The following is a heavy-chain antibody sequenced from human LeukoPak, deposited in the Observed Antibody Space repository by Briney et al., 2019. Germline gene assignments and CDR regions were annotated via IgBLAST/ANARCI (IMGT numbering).Heavy chain of an antibody. J-gene: IGHJ4*02. CDR1: GFTFSSYA. CDR3: ARIPGHYVLHYFDY. V-gene: IGHV3-23*01. D-gene: IGHD3-16*01. CDR2: ISGSGGST. Sequence: GGSLRLSCAASGFTFSSYAMSWVRQAPGKGLEWVSAISGSGGSTYYADSVKGRFTISRDNSKNTLYLQMNSLRAEDAAVYYCARIPGHYVLHYFDYWGQGTLVTVSS.